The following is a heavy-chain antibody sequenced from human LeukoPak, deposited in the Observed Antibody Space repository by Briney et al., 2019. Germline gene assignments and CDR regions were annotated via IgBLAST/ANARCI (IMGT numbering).Heavy chain of an antibody. Sequence: PSETLSLTCGVSGGTISNTNWWSWVRQPPGQGLEWIGAISLSGLTNYNPSLKSRVTVSLGKSKNHLSLNLTFVTAADTAVYYCSRENGAFSPFGYWGQGTLVTVPS. CDR1: GGTISNTNW. D-gene: IGHD2-8*01. J-gene: IGHJ4*02. CDR3: SRENGAFSPFGY. CDR2: ISLSGLT. V-gene: IGHV4-4*02.